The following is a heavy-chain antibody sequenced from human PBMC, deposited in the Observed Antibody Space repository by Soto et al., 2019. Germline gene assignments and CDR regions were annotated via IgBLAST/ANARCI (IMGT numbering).Heavy chain of an antibody. CDR1: GITVSSNY. Sequence: EVQLVESGGGLVQPGGSLRLSCAASGITVSSNYMSWVRQAPGKGLEWVSVLYSGGSTYYADSVRGRFTLSRDSSKNTLYLQMNSLRAEDTAVYYCASSGSKPRFEYWGQGTLVTVSS. V-gene: IGHV3-66*01. J-gene: IGHJ4*02. CDR3: ASSGSKPRFEY. CDR2: LYSGGST. D-gene: IGHD1-26*01.